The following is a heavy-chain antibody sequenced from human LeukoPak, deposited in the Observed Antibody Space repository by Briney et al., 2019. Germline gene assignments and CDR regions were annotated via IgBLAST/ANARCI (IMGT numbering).Heavy chain of an antibody. Sequence: GGSLRLSCAASRFTFSSYWMSWVRQVPGKGLEWVANIKQDGSEKYYVDSVKGRFTISRDNAKNSLYLQMNSLRVEDTAVYYCARGPFEHDSSGHYYYYGMDVWGQGTTVTVSS. CDR3: ARGPFEHDSSGHYYYYGMDV. J-gene: IGHJ6*02. D-gene: IGHD3-22*01. CDR1: RFTFSSYW. CDR2: IKQDGSEK. V-gene: IGHV3-7*01.